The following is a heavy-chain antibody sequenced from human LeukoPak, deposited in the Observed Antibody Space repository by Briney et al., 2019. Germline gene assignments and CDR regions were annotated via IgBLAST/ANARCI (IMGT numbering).Heavy chain of an antibody. Sequence: GGSLRLSCAASGFTSSTYAMHWVRQAPGKGLECVAVISYDGTYKYYGDSVKGRFTISRDNSKNTLYLQMNSLRAEDTAVYYCARSGYDDFFYYAMDVWGQGTTVTVSS. CDR3: ARSGYDDFFYYAMDV. D-gene: IGHD5-12*01. CDR2: ISYDGTYK. J-gene: IGHJ6*02. CDR1: GFTSSTYA. V-gene: IGHV3-30-3*01.